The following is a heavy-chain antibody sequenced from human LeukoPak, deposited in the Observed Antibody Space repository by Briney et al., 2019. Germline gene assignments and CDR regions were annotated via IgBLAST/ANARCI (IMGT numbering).Heavy chain of an antibody. J-gene: IGHJ4*02. V-gene: IGHV5-51*01. Sequence: GESLKISCQGSGYTFSSYWIGWVRRMPGKGLGWMGIIYPGDSDTRYSPSFQGQVTISADKSISTAYLQWSSLKISDTAIYYCARRLTSHEAFDYWGQGTLVTVSS. CDR3: ARRLTSHEAFDY. CDR2: IYPGDSDT. CDR1: GYTFSSYW. D-gene: IGHD3-16*01.